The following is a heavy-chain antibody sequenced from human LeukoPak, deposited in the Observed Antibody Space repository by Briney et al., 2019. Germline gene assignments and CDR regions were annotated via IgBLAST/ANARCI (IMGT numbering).Heavy chain of an antibody. CDR1: GGSFSGYY. CDR2: INHSGST. Sequence: SETLSLTCAVYGGSFSGYYWSWIRQPPGKGLEWIGEINHSGSTNYNPSLKSRVTISVDTSKNQFSLKLSSETAADTAVYYCARDRIGAANRNGGKGWFDPWGQGTLVTVSS. D-gene: IGHD1-14*01. CDR3: ARDRIGAANRNGGKGWFDP. V-gene: IGHV4-34*01. J-gene: IGHJ5*02.